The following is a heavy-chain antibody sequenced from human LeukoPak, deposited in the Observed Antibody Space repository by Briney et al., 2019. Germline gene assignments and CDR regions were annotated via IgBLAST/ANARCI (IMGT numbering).Heavy chain of an antibody. CDR3: ARVGYSTPDV. J-gene: IGHJ6*02. D-gene: IGHD6-13*01. CDR2: INHGGST. Sequence: SETLSLTCAVYGGSFSEYYWSWIRQPPGKGLEWIGEINHGGSTNYNPSLKSRVTLSVDTSKNQFSLKLASVTAADTAEYYCARVGYSTPDVWGQGTMVTVSS. CDR1: GGSFSEYY. V-gene: IGHV4-34*01.